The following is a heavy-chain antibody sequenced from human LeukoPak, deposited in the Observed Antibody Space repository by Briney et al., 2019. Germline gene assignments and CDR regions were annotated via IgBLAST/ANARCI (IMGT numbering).Heavy chain of an antibody. CDR2: IYHSGTT. CDR3: ARVSRGYDILY. J-gene: IGHJ4*02. Sequence: PSETLSLTCTASNYSITSGYYWGWIRPPPGKGLEWIGSIYHSGTTYYNPSLNSRVTISVDTSKNQFSLNLSSVTAAYTAVYYCARVSRGYDILYWGQGTLVTVSS. D-gene: IGHD3-9*01. CDR1: NYSITSGYY. V-gene: IGHV4-38-2*02.